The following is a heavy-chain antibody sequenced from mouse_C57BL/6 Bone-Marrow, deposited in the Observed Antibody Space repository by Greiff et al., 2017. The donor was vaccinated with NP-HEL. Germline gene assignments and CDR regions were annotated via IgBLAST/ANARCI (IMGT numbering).Heavy chain of an antibody. J-gene: IGHJ4*01. D-gene: IGHD2-1*01. Sequence: QVQLQQPGAELVKPGASVKLSCKASGYTFTSYWMQWVKQRPGQGLEWIGEIDPSDSYTNYNQKFKGKATLNVDKSSSTAYMQLSSLTSEDSAVYYCARDGTLYYYAMDYWGQGTSVTVSS. CDR1: GYTFTSYW. CDR2: IDPSDSYT. V-gene: IGHV1-50*01. CDR3: ARDGTLYYYAMDY.